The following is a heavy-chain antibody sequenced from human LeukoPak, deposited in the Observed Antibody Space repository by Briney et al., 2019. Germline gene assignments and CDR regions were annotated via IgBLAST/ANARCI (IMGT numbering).Heavy chain of an antibody. CDR2: IIPILGIA. CDR1: GGTFSSYA. CDR3: ARARRDCSSTSCYRAHYYYGMDV. V-gene: IGHV1-69*04. D-gene: IGHD2-2*01. J-gene: IGHJ6*02. Sequence: SVEVSCKASGGTFSSYAISWVRQAPGQGLEWMGRIIPILGIANYAQKFQGRVTITADKSTSTAYMELSSLRSEDTAVYYCARARRDCSSTSCYRAHYYYGMDVWGQGTTVTVSS.